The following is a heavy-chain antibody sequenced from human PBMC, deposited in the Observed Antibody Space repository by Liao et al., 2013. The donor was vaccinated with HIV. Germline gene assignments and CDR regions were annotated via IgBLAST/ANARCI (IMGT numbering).Heavy chain of an antibody. J-gene: IGHJ5*02. Sequence: QLQLQESGPGLVKPSETLSLTCTVSGGSISSSSYYWGWIRQPPGKGLEWIGSMYYSGSTYYNPSLKSRVIISVDTSKNQFSLKLNSVTAADTAVYYCARATGAAAVNWFDPWGQGTLVTVSS. CDR3: ARATGAAAVNWFDP. CDR2: MYYSGST. D-gene: IGHD6-13*01. CDR1: GGSISSSSYY. V-gene: IGHV4-39*07.